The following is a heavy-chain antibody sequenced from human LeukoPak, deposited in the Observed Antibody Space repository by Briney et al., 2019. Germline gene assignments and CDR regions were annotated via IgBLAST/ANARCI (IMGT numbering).Heavy chain of an antibody. CDR2: IRYDGSNK. Sequence: GGSLRLSCAASGFTFSSYGMHWVRQAPGKGLEWVTFIRYDGSNKYYTDSVKARFTISRDNSKNTLYLQMNSLRAEDTAVYYCARDKITIFGVVINYYFDYWGQGTLVTVSS. J-gene: IGHJ4*02. V-gene: IGHV3-30*02. D-gene: IGHD3-3*01. CDR1: GFTFSSYG. CDR3: ARDKITIFGVVINYYFDY.